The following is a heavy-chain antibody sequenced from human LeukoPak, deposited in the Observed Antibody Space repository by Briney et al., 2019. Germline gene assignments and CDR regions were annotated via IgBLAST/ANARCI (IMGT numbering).Heavy chain of an antibody. CDR1: GFTFSSYA. J-gene: IGHJ6*02. CDR2: ISPSGDNT. D-gene: IGHD3-10*01. Sequence: GGSLRLSCAASGFTFSSYAMTWVRQAPGKGLEWVSAISPSGDNTYHADSMKGRFTISRDNSKNTLYLQMNSLRAEDTALYFCARSGGMDVRGQGTTVTVSS. CDR3: ARSGGMDV. V-gene: IGHV3-23*01.